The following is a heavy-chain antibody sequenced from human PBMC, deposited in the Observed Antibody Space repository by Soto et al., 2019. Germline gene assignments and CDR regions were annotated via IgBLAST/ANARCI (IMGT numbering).Heavy chain of an antibody. CDR1: GGSIRSDNYY. J-gene: IGHJ4*02. CDR2: IYYSGSI. D-gene: IGHD1-26*01. V-gene: IGHV4-39*01. CDR3: ARHPFGGRYSPGYFHY. Sequence: SETLSLTCTVSGGSIRSDNYYWGWIRQPPGKGLEWIGSIYYSGSIYFEPSLKSRVTISVDTSKNQFSLKLSSVAAADTAVYYCARHPFGGRYSPGYFHYWSQGTLVAVSS.